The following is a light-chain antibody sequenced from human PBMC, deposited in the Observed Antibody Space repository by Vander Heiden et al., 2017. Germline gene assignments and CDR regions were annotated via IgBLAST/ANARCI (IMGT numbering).Light chain of an antibody. Sequence: ESVLTQSPGTLSVSAGERATISCRVSQSITSSQLAWHQQKRDQAPRLLIHAASNRAAGIPDRFSSSGSGTDFTLTISRLQPEDFTVYFCHHYTTSWTFGQGTKVEIK. J-gene: IGKJ1*01. CDR1: QSITSSQ. CDR3: HHYTTSWT. CDR2: AAS. V-gene: IGKV3-20*01.